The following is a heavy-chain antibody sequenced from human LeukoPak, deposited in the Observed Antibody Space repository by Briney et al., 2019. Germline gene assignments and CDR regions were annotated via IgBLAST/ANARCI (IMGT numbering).Heavy chain of an antibody. D-gene: IGHD2-15*01. CDR1: GFPLNSYS. CDR3: ARELGTKESRQSGGGN. J-gene: IGHJ4*02. V-gene: IGHV3-48*04. CDR2: ISSSGSTR. Sequence: GGPLSLSCAASGFPLNSYSMNWVRGAPGKGGEWVSYISSSGSTRYYADSVKGRFTIPRDNAKNSLYLQMNSLRAEDTAVYHCARELGTKESRQSGGGNWGQGTLVTVSS.